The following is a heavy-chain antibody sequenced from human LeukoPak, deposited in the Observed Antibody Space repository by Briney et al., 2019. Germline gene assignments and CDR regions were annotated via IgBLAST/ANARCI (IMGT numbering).Heavy chain of an antibody. Sequence: PGGSQRLSCAASGFSVRTTYMSWVRQTPGKGLEWVSVLYTGGGTDHADSVKGRFTISRDNSKNTLSLQMNSLRVEDTAIYYCTRSGYRHPYHFDSWGQGTLVTVSS. J-gene: IGHJ4*02. CDR3: TRSGYRHPYHFDS. D-gene: IGHD3-22*01. CDR1: GFSVRTTY. CDR2: LYTGGGT. V-gene: IGHV3-53*01.